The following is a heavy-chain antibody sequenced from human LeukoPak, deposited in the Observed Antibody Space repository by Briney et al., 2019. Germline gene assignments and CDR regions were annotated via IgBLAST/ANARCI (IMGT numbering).Heavy chain of an antibody. D-gene: IGHD2-15*01. CDR3: ARGYCSGGSCYSVENWFDP. V-gene: IGHV1-2*06. J-gene: IGHJ5*02. CDR1: GYTFTVYY. CDR2: INPNSGGT. Sequence: GASVKVSCKAAGYTFTVYYMFWVRQAPGQGLEWMGRINPNSGGTNCAQKFQGRVTMTRDTSISTAYMELSRLRSDDTAVYYCARGYCSGGSCYSVENWFDPWGQGTLVTVSS.